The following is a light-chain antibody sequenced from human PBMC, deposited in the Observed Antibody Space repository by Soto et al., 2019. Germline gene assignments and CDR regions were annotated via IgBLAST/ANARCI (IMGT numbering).Light chain of an antibody. CDR3: QAYDYSLTASV. J-gene: IGLJ3*02. V-gene: IGLV1-40*01. CDR2: GNN. Sequence: QSVLTQPPSVSGAPGQTVTISCTGTRSSIGAYDVHWYQQIPGTAPKLLIYGNNNRPSGVPDRFSGSKSGNSASLAITGLQAEDEADYYCQAYDYSLTASVFGGGTKLTVL. CDR1: RSSIGAYD.